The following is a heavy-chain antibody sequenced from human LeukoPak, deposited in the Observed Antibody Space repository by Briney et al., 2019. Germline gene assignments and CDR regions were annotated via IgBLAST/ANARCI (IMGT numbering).Heavy chain of an antibody. Sequence: GGSLRLSCAASGFTFSSYAMSWVREAPGKGLEWVSAISGSGGSTYYADSVKGRFTISRDNSKNTLYLQMNSLRAEDTAVYYCAKDVPGYCSSTSCYHWGQGTLVTVSS. J-gene: IGHJ4*02. CDR2: ISGSGGST. V-gene: IGHV3-23*01. CDR3: AKDVPGYCSSTSCYH. D-gene: IGHD2-2*01. CDR1: GFTFSSYA.